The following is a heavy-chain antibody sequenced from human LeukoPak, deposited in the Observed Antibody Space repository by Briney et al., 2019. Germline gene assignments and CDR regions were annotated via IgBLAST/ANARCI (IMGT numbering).Heavy chain of an antibody. CDR3: TTDLGITMIRGVIVF. Sequence: KPGESLRLSCAASGFTLTNAWMSWVRQAPGKGLEWVGRIKSKGDGETTDYAAPVKGRFTMSRDDSKATLYLQMNSLKTEDTAVYFCTTDLGITMIRGVIVFWGQGTLVTVSS. CDR1: GFTLTNAW. V-gene: IGHV3-15*01. D-gene: IGHD3-10*01. CDR2: IKSKGDGETT. J-gene: IGHJ4*02.